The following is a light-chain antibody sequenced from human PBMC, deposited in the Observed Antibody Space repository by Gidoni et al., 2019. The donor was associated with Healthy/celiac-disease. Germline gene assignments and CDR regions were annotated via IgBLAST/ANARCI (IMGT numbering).Light chain of an antibody. V-gene: IGKV3-11*01. CDR1: QSVSSY. CDR2: DAS. J-gene: IGKJ1*01. Sequence: EIVLTQSPATLSLSPGERATLSCRASQSVSSYLAWYQQKPGKAPRLLIYDASNRATGIPARFSGSGSGTYFTLTISSLEPEDFAVYYCQQRSNWPRTFGQGTKVEIK. CDR3: QQRSNWPRT.